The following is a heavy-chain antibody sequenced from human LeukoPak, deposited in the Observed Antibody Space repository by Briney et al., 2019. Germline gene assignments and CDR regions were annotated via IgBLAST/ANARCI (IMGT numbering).Heavy chain of an antibody. D-gene: IGHD3-10*01. CDR2: INPNSGGT. CDR1: GYTFTGYY. J-gene: IGHJ5*02. CDR3: ARVRLWFGEFQP. V-gene: IGHV1-2*02. Sequence: GASVKVSCKASGYTFTGYYMHWVRQAPGQGLGWMGWINPNSGGTNYAQKFQGRATMTRDTSISTAYMELSRLRSDDTAVYYCARVRLWFGEFQPWGQGTLVTVSS.